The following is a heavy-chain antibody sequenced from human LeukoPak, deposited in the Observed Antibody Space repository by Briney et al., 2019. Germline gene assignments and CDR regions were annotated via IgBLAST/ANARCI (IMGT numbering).Heavy chain of an antibody. CDR3: ARTATDTGEFDY. Sequence: GGSLRLSCAASGFTFSSYSMNWVRQAPGKGLDCVSSISSSSSSIYYADSVKGRFTISRDDAKNSLYLQMNSLRAEDTAVYYCARTATDTGEFDYWGQGTLVTVSS. V-gene: IGHV3-21*01. CDR2: ISSSSSSI. J-gene: IGHJ4*02. CDR1: GFTFSSYS. D-gene: IGHD6-13*01.